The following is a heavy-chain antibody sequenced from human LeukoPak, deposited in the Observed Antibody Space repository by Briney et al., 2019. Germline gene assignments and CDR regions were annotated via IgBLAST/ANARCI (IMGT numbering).Heavy chain of an antibody. CDR2: IYHSGST. Sequence: SETLSLTCALSGGSISTSSYYWGWIRQPPGEGLEWIGSIYHSGSTYYNPSLKSRVTISVDTSKNQFSLKLSSVTAADTAVYYCARVLSSSSKVFDYWGQGTLVTVSS. D-gene: IGHD6-6*01. J-gene: IGHJ4*02. CDR3: ARVLSSSSKVFDY. CDR1: GGSISTSSYY. V-gene: IGHV4-39*07.